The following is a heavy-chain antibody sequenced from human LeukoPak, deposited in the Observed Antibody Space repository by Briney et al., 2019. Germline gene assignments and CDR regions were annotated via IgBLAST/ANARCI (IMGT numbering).Heavy chain of an antibody. CDR1: GGSISSSSYY. J-gene: IGHJ5*02. CDR3: ARQSREAGVVIYDP. D-gene: IGHD3-3*01. CDR2: IYYSGST. Sequence: SETLCLTCTVSGGSISSSSYYWGWIRQPPGKGLEWIGSIYYSGSTYYNPSLKSRVTISVDTSKNQFSLKLSSVTAADTAVYYCARQSREAGVVIYDPWGQGTLVTVSS. V-gene: IGHV4-39*01.